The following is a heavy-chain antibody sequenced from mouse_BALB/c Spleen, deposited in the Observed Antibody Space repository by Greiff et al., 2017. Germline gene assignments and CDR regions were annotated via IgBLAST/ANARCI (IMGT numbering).Heavy chain of an antibody. CDR1: GFTFSSFG. Sequence: EVQRVESGGGLVQPGGSRKLSCAASGFTFSSFGMHWVRQAPEKGLEWVAYISSGSSTIYYADTVKGRFTISRDNPKNTLFLQMTSLRSEDTAMYYCAKLGEFAYWGQGTLVTVSA. J-gene: IGHJ3*01. V-gene: IGHV5-17*02. CDR2: ISSGSSTI. CDR3: AKLGEFAY. D-gene: IGHD4-1*01.